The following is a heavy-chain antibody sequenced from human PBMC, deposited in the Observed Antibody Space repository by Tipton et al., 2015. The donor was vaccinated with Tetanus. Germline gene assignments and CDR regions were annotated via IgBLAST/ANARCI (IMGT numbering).Heavy chain of an antibody. Sequence: TLSLTCTVSGGSISSYYWSWIRQPPGKGPEWIGYIYYSGSTNYNPSLKSRVTISVDTSKNQFSLKLSSVTAADTAVYYCARAGRIAAAWDYWGQGTLVTVSS. CDR3: ARAGRIAAAWDY. V-gene: IGHV4-59*01. CDR1: GGSISSYY. J-gene: IGHJ4*02. CDR2: IYYSGST. D-gene: IGHD6-13*01.